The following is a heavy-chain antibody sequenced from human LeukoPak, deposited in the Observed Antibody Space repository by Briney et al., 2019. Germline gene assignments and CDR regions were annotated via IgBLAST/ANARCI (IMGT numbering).Heavy chain of an antibody. V-gene: IGHV3-21*04. D-gene: IGHD6-19*01. J-gene: IGHJ3*02. CDR2: ISSSSSYI. Sequence: GGTLRLSCAASGFTFSSYSMNWVRQAPGKGLEWVSSISSSSSYIYYADSVKGRFTISRDNSKNTLYLQMNSLRAEDTAVYYCAKDRMYSSGWYAGDHDAFDIWGQGTMVTVSS. CDR3: AKDRMYSSGWYAGDHDAFDI. CDR1: GFTFSSYS.